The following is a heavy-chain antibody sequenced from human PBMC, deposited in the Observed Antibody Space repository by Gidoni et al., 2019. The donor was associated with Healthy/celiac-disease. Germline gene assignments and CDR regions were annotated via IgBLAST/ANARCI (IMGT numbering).Heavy chain of an antibody. CDR3: ARHQEGGRYCSGGSCYGAFDI. V-gene: IGHV5-10-1*01. CDR1: GYSFTSYW. Sequence: EVQLVQSGAEVKKPGESLRISCKGSGYSFTSYWISWVRQMPGKGLEWMGRIDPSDSYTNYSPSFQGHVTISADKSISTAYLQWSSLKASDTAMYYCARHQEGGRYCSGGSCYGAFDIWGQGTMVTVSS. CDR2: IDPSDSYT. D-gene: IGHD2-15*01. J-gene: IGHJ3*02.